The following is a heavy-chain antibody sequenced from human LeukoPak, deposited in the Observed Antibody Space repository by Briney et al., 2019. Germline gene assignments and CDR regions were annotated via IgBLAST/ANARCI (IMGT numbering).Heavy chain of an antibody. Sequence: GRSLRLSCAASGFTFSSYAMHWVRQAPGKGLEWVAVISYDGSNKYYADSVKGRFTISRDNAKNSLYLQMNSLRAEDTAVYYCAREMATTGGVDYWGQGTLVTVSS. D-gene: IGHD5-24*01. CDR1: GFTFSSYA. CDR2: ISYDGSNK. CDR3: AREMATTGGVDY. J-gene: IGHJ4*02. V-gene: IGHV3-30-3*01.